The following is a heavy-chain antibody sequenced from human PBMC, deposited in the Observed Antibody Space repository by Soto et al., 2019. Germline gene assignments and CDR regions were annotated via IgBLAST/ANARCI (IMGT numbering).Heavy chain of an antibody. CDR3: SRAVGGFTYGYPDY. Sequence: SGPTLVHPTQTLTLTCTFSGFSLSTTGMCVSWIRQPPGKALEWLALIDWADDKYYSTSLKTRLTISKDTSKNQVALTMTNVEPVDTATYFCSRAVGGFTYGYPDYWGQGTLVTVSS. CDR2: IDWADDK. J-gene: IGHJ4*02. V-gene: IGHV2-70*01. CDR1: GFSLSTTGMC. D-gene: IGHD5-18*01.